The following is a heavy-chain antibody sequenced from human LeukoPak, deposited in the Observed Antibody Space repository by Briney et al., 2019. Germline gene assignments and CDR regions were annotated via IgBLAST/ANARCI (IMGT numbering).Heavy chain of an antibody. D-gene: IGHD3-3*01. CDR3: ARGNYDFWSGYHIPPSH. J-gene: IGHJ4*02. CDR2: INPNSGGT. Sequence: ASVKVSCKASGYTFTGYYMHWVRQAPGQGLEWMGWINPNSGGTNYAQKFQGRVTMTRDTSISTAYMELSRLRSDDTAVYYCARGNYDFWSGYHIPPSHWGQGTLVTVSS. V-gene: IGHV1-2*02. CDR1: GYTFTGYY.